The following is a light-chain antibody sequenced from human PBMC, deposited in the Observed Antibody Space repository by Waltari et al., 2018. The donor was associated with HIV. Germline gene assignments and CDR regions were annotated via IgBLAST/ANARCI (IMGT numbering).Light chain of an antibody. CDR3: SSYTTSSTF. CDR2: DVS. J-gene: IGLJ2*01. Sequence: QSALTQPASVSGSPGPSITISCTGTSSDLGTSKRVSWYQQHQGKAPKLMIYDVSNRPSGVSYRFSGSKSGNTASRTIYGLQAKDEAHYYCSSYTTSSTFFGGGTKLTVL. CDR1: SSDLGTSKR. V-gene: IGLV2-14*01.